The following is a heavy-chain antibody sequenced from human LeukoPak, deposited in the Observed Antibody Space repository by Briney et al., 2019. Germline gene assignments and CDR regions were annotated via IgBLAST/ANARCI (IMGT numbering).Heavy chain of an antibody. CDR2: ISRSSSYI. V-gene: IGHV3-21*01. Sequence: PGGSLRLSCAASGFTFSSYTMNWVRQAPGKGLEWVSSISRSSSYIYYADSVKGRFTISRDNAKNSLYLQMNSLRAEDTAVYYCARGRRGYSYGYWFDYWGQGTLVTVSS. CDR1: GFTFSSYT. CDR3: ARGRRGYSYGYWFDY. J-gene: IGHJ4*02. D-gene: IGHD5-18*01.